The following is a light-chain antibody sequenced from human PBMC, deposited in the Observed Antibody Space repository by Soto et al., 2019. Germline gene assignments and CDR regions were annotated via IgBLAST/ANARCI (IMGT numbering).Light chain of an antibody. Sequence: DIQMTQSPSSLSASVGDRATITCRASQSMSSYLNWYQQKPGKAPKLLIYAASSLQSGVASRFSGSGSGTDFTLTISSLQPEDFATYYCQQSYSTPYTFGQGTKVEIK. J-gene: IGKJ2*01. CDR3: QQSYSTPYT. CDR2: AAS. CDR1: QSMSSY. V-gene: IGKV1-39*01.